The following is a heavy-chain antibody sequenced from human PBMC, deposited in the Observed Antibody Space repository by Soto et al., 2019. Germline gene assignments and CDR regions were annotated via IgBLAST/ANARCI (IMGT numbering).Heavy chain of an antibody. J-gene: IGHJ4*02. Sequence: LRLSCAVSGFTVSAKWMSWVRQAPGKGLEWLANINEDGSKKFYVDSVKGRFTISKDNAKNSLSLQLGSLRADDTAVYYCAREMHLGSGWGDIDIWGRGTMVTVSS. D-gene: IGHD6-19*01. CDR3: AREMHLGSGWGDIDI. CDR2: INEDGSKK. CDR1: GFTVSAKW. V-gene: IGHV3-7*03.